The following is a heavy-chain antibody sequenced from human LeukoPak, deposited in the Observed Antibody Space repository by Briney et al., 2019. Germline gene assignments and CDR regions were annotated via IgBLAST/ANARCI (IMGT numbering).Heavy chain of an antibody. CDR1: GGSISRYY. Sequence: PSETLSLTCTVSGGSISRYYWSWIRQPPGKGLEWIGYIYYSGSTNYNPSLKSRVTISVDTSKNQFSLKLSSVTAADTAVYYCARVPLGEAFDYWGQGTLVTVSS. CDR2: IYYSGST. J-gene: IGHJ4*02. V-gene: IGHV4-59*12. CDR3: ARVPLGEAFDY.